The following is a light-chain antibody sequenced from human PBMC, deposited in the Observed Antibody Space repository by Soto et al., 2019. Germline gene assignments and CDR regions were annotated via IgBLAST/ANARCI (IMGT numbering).Light chain of an antibody. V-gene: IGKV1-5*01. J-gene: IGKJ1*01. CDR2: DAS. Sequence: DIQMTQSPSTLSASVGDRVTITCRASQSIRTWLAWYQQKPGKAPKLLIYDASSLKSGVPSRFSGGGSGTEFTLTISSRQPDDFTTYYCQQYNTNPWTFGQGTKVDIK. CDR1: QSIRTW. CDR3: QQYNTNPWT.